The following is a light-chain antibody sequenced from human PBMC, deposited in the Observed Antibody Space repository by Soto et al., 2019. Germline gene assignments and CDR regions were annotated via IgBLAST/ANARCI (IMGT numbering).Light chain of an antibody. CDR3: QQYYSTPPAYT. J-gene: IGKJ2*01. CDR1: QSVLYSSNNKNY. V-gene: IGKV4-1*01. CDR2: WAS. Sequence: DIVMTQSPDSLAVSLGERATINCKSSQSVLYSSNNKNYLAWYQQKPGQPPKLLIYWASTRESGVPDRFSGSGSGTDFTLTFSSLQAEVVAVSYCQQYYSTPPAYTFGQGTKLEIK.